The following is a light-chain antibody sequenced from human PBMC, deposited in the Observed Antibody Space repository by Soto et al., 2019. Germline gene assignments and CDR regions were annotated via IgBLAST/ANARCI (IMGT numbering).Light chain of an antibody. CDR3: QQYDSYSWT. Sequence: DIQMTQSPSTLSASVGDTVTITCRASQSITNKLAWYQQKPARAPKLLIYDASTLQGGVPPRFSGSGSGTEFTLSITSLQPDDFATYYCQQYDSYSWTFGQGTKVDIK. CDR1: QSITNK. CDR2: DAS. V-gene: IGKV1-5*01. J-gene: IGKJ1*01.